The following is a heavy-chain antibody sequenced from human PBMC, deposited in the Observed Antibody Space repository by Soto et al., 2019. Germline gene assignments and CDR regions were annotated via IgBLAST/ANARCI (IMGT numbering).Heavy chain of an antibody. Sequence: EVQLVESGGGLVQPGGSLRLSCAASGFTVSSNYMNWVRQAPGKGLEWVSVIYSGGSTFYADSVKGRFTITRDNSKNTLYLQMSSLRAEDTAVYYCARDAEWDDPWRQGTLVTVSS. D-gene: IGHD1-26*01. CDR1: GFTVSSNY. CDR3: ARDAEWDDP. CDR2: IYSGGST. J-gene: IGHJ5*02. V-gene: IGHV3-66*01.